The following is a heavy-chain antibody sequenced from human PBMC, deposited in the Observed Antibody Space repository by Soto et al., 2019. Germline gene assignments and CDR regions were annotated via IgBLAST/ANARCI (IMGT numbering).Heavy chain of an antibody. CDR3: AKALTGSSYGMHV. CDR2: ILYDGNNK. J-gene: IGHJ6*02. V-gene: IGHV3-30*18. D-gene: IGHD3-10*01. CDR1: GFTFSSYG. Sequence: QVQLVESGGGVVQPGRSLRLSCAASGFTFSSYGMHWGRQAPGKGLEWVAAILYDGNNKYYADSVKGRFTISRDNSKNTLYLQMNSLRAEDTAVYYCAKALTGSSYGMHVWGQGTTVIVSS.